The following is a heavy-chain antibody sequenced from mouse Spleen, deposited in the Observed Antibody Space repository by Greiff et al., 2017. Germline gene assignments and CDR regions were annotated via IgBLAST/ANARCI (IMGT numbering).Heavy chain of an antibody. V-gene: IGHV1-18*01. D-gene: IGHD1-1*01. CDR2: INPNNGGT. CDR1: GYTFTDYN. CDR3: AREVYYYGSSYWYFDV. Sequence: VQLQQSGPELVKPGASVKIPCKASGYTFTDYNMDWVKQSHGKSLEWIGDINPNNGGTIYNQKFKGKATLTVDKSSSTAYMELRSLTSEDTAVYYCAREVYYYGSSYWYFDVWGAGTTVTVSS. J-gene: IGHJ1*01.